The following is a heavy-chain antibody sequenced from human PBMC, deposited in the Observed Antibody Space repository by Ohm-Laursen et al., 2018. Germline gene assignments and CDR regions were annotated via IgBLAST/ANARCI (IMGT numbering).Heavy chain of an antibody. CDR3: ARTPGVYCSSTSCYYGYGMDV. J-gene: IGHJ6*02. CDR1: GGSISSYY. D-gene: IGHD2-2*01. Sequence: GTLSLTCTVSGGSISSYYWSWIRQPPGQGLEWIGYIYYSGSTNYNPSLKSRVTISVDTSKNQFSLKLSSVTAADTAVYYCARTPGVYCSSTSCYYGYGMDVWGQGTTVTVSS. CDR2: IYYSGST. V-gene: IGHV4-59*08.